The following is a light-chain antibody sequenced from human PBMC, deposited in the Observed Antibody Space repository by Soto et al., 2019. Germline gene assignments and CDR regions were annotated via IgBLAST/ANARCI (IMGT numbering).Light chain of an antibody. V-gene: IGKV3-11*01. Sequence: EIVLTQSPATLSLSPGERATLSCRASQSVSSYLAWYQQKPGQAPRLLIYDASNRATGIPVRFSDSGSGTDFTLTISSLETEDFAVYYCQQRSNWPPLTFGQGTRLEIK. J-gene: IGKJ5*01. CDR1: QSVSSY. CDR2: DAS. CDR3: QQRSNWPPLT.